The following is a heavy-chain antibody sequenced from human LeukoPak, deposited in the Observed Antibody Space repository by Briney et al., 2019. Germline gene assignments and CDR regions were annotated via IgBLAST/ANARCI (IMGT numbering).Heavy chain of an antibody. J-gene: IGHJ4*02. V-gene: IGHV1-69*13. D-gene: IGHD1-26*01. Sequence: ASVKVSCKASGGTFSSYAISWVRQAPGQGLEWMGGIIPIFGTANYAQKFQGRVTITADESTSTAYMELSSLRSEDTAVYYCARGELHGFHDGDYWGQGTLVTVSS. CDR1: GGTFSSYA. CDR2: IIPIFGTA. CDR3: ARGELHGFHDGDY.